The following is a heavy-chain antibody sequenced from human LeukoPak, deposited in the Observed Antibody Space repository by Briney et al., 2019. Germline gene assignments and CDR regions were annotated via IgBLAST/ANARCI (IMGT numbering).Heavy chain of an antibody. CDR1: GFTFNNAW. V-gene: IGHV3-15*01. J-gene: IGHJ4*02. D-gene: IGHD3-22*01. CDR2: IKSKTDGGTT. Sequence: GGSLRLSCAASGFTFNNAWMSWVRQAPGKGLEWVGRIKSKTDGGTTDYAAPVKGRFTISRDDSKDTLYLQMNSLKTEDTAVYYCATGLFPNPYYFDYWGQGTLVTVSS. CDR3: ATGLFPNPYYFDY.